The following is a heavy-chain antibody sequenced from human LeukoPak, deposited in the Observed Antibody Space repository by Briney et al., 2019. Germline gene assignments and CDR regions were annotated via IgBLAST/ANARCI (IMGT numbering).Heavy chain of an antibody. CDR1: AGSLSSYY. D-gene: IGHD5-18*01. CDR2: ISYSGST. CDR3: ATGISTWVQLDN. Sequence: SETLSLTCAVAAGSLSSYYWSWIRQPQGKGMEWIGYISYSGSTNYNPSLKSRVTISVDTSKNQFSLKLSSVTAADTAVYYCATGISTWVQLDNWGQGTLVTVSS. J-gene: IGHJ4*02. V-gene: IGHV4-59*01.